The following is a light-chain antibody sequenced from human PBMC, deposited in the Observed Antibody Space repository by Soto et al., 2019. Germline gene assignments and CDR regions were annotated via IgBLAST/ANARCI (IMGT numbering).Light chain of an antibody. CDR3: QHNFSNPYT. CDR2: AAS. V-gene: IGKV1-8*01. Sequence: AIRMTQSPSSLSASTGDRVTITCRASQGISSYLAWYQQKPGKAPKLLIYAASTLQSGVPSRFSGSGSGTDFTLTISCLQSEDFATYYCQHNFSNPYTFGRGTKLEIK. CDR1: QGISSY. J-gene: IGKJ2*01.